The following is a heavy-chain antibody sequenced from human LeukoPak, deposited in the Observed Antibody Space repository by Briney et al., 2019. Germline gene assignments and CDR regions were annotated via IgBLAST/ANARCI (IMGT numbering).Heavy chain of an antibody. CDR1: GYSISSGYY. CDR3: ATVHDGNWFDP. D-gene: IGHD1-1*01. V-gene: IGHV4-38-2*01. Sequence: PSETLSLTXVVSGYSISSGYYWGGIRQPPGKGLEWIGSIYHSGTAYYNPSLKSRVTISVDTSRNQFSLKLSSVTVADTAVYYCATVHDGNWFDPWGQGTLVTVSS. J-gene: IGHJ5*02. CDR2: IYHSGTA.